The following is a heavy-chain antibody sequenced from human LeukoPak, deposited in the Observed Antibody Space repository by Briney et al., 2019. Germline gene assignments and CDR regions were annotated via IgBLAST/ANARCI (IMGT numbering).Heavy chain of an antibody. Sequence: ASVKVSCKVSGYTLTELSMHWVRQAPGKGLEWMGGFDPEDGETIYAQKFQGRVTMTEDTSTDTAYMELSSLRSEDTAVYYCATAAGTLNGVVYWGQGTLVTVSS. V-gene: IGHV1-24*01. CDR3: ATAAGTLNGVVY. J-gene: IGHJ4*02. D-gene: IGHD6-13*01. CDR2: FDPEDGET. CDR1: GYTLTELS.